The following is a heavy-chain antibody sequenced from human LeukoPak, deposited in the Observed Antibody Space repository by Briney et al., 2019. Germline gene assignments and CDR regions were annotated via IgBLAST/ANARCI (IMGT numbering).Heavy chain of an antibody. V-gene: IGHV4-59*01. J-gene: IGHJ3*02. CDR3: ARDRYCGGDCYSYAFDI. D-gene: IGHD2-21*02. CDR1: GGSISSYY. CDR2: IYYSGST. Sequence: SETLSLTCTVSGGSISSYYWSWIRQPPGKGLEWIGYIYYSGSTNYNPSLKSRVTISVDTSKNQFSLKLGSVTAADTAVYYCARDRYCGGDCYSYAFDIWGQGTMVTVSS.